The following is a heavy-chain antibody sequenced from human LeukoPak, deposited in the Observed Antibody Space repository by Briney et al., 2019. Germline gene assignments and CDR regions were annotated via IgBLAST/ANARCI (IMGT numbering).Heavy chain of an antibody. Sequence: SETLSLTCTVSGGSISSGSYYWSWIRQPAGKGLDWIGRIYTTGSTNYNPSLKSRVTISVDTSKNQFSLKLSSVTAADTAVYYCASIVATIAYWGQGTLVTVSS. J-gene: IGHJ4*02. CDR2: IYTTGST. CDR1: GGSISSGSYY. V-gene: IGHV4-61*02. CDR3: ASIVATIAY. D-gene: IGHD5-12*01.